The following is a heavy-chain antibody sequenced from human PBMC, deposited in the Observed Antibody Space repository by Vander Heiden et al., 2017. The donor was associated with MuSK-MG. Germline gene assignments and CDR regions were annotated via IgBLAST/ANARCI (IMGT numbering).Heavy chain of an antibody. CDR2: INTDGSYT. CDR1: GFSFSNYW. Sequence: EVQLGESGGGLVKPGGYLRLSCAASGFSFSNYWMHWVRETAGMVLVWVSRINTDGSYTSYADSVKGRFTISRDNAKNPLYLQMNSLRTEDTAVYYCARVGSAPPFNWGQGTLVTVSS. V-gene: IGHV3-74*01. D-gene: IGHD6-6*01. CDR3: ARVGSAPPFN. J-gene: IGHJ4*02.